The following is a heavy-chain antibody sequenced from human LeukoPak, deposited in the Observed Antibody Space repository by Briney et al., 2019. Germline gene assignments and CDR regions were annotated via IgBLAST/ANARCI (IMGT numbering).Heavy chain of an antibody. CDR3: ARGGGSSWYVRRRPFDY. CDR2: INPNSGGT. V-gene: IGHV1-2*02. J-gene: IGHJ4*02. CDR1: GYTFTGYY. D-gene: IGHD6-13*01. Sequence: ASVKVSCKSSGYTFTGYYMHWVRQAPGQGLEWMGWINPNSGGTNYAQKFQGRVTMTRDTSISTAYMELSRLRSDDTAVYYCARGGGSSWYVRRRPFDYWGQGTLVTVSS.